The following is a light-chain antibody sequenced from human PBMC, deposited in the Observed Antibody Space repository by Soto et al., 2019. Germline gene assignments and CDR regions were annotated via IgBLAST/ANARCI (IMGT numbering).Light chain of an antibody. CDR2: EVT. CDR3: ASYAGSNKV. J-gene: IGLJ1*01. CDR1: SSDVGGYNY. V-gene: IGLV2-8*01. Sequence: QSVLTQPPSASGSPGQSVTISYTGTSSDVGGYNYVSWYQQHPGKAPKLMIYEVTKRPSGVPDRFSGSKSGSTASLTVSGLLAEDEADYYCASYAGSNKVFGTGTKVTVL.